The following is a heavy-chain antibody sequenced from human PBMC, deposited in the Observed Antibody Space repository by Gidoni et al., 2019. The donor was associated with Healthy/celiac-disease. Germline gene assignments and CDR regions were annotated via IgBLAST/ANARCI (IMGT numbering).Heavy chain of an antibody. D-gene: IGHD3-16*01. V-gene: IGHV3-43*01. J-gene: IGHJ6*03. CDR3: AKAGETYYYYYYMDV. Sequence: EVQLVESGGVVVQPGGSLRLSCAASGFTFDDYTMHWVRQAPGKGLEWVSLISWDGGSTYYADSVKGRFTISRDNSKNSLYLQMNSLRTEDTALYYCAKAGETYYYYYYMDVWGKGTTVTVSS. CDR2: ISWDGGST. CDR1: GFTFDDYT.